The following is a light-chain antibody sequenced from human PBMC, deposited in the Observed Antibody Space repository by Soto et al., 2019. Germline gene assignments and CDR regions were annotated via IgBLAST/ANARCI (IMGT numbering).Light chain of an antibody. CDR3: CLLAGSYTVI. V-gene: IGLV2-11*01. Sequence: QSALTQPPSVSGSPRQSVSISCTGSSSDVGAYNYVSWYQQHPGEAPKLMIYDVSRRPSGVPDRFSGSKSGNTASLTISGLQAEDEADYYCCLLAGSYTVIFGGGTKLTVL. CDR2: DVS. CDR1: SSDVGAYNY. J-gene: IGLJ2*01.